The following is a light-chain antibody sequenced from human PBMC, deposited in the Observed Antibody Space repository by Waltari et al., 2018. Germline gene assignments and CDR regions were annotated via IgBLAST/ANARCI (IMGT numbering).Light chain of an antibody. V-gene: IGKV1-33*01. Sequence: DIQMTQSHSSLSASVGDRVTITCQASQVINNFLNWYQQRPGQAPDLLIYDASNLETGVPSRFSGSGSGTDFTFTISSVQPEDIATYYCQQHYSLPITFGQGTRLEIK. CDR1: QVINNF. CDR2: DAS. J-gene: IGKJ5*01. CDR3: QQHYSLPIT.